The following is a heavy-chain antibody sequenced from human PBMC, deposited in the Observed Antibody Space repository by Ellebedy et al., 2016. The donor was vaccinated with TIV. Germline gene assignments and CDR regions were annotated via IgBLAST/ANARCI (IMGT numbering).Heavy chain of an antibody. CDR1: GDSMNSYY. V-gene: IGHV4-4*07. D-gene: IGHD1-26*01. J-gene: IGHJ5*02. CDR2: IYTSGTN. Sequence: SETLSLTCTVSGDSMNSYYWSWFRQPAGKGLEWIGRIYTSGTNSYNPSLKSRLAMSVDTSKRQISLKLSSVTAADTAVYYCAGDKLGGPRRWFDPWGQGILVTVSS. CDR3: AGDKLGGPRRWFDP.